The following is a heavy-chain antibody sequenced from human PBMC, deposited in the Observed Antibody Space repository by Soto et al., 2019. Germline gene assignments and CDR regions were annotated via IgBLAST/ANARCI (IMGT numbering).Heavy chain of an antibody. Sequence: GGSLRLSCAASGFTFDDYAMHWVRQAPGKGLEWVSGISWNSGSIGYADSVKGRFTISRDNAKNSLYLQMNSLRAEDTALYYCAKDMVGSSWYCGDDFDIWGIWTIVIVS. CDR1: GFTFDDYA. CDR2: ISWNSGSI. D-gene: IGHD6-13*01. CDR3: AKDMVGSSWYCGDDFDI. J-gene: IGHJ3*02. V-gene: IGHV3-9*01.